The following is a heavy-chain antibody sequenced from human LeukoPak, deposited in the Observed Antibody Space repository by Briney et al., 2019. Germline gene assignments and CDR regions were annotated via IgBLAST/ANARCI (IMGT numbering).Heavy chain of an antibody. J-gene: IGHJ3*02. CDR1: GFTFSSYS. CDR3: ARGYYDFTDAFDI. D-gene: IGHD3-3*01. V-gene: IGHV3-21*01. Sequence: GGSLRLTCAASGFTFSSYSMNWVRQAPGKGLEWVSSISSSSSYIYYADSVKGRFTISRDNAKNSLYLQMNSLRAEDTAVYYCARGYYDFTDAFDIWGQGTMVTVSS. CDR2: ISSSSSYI.